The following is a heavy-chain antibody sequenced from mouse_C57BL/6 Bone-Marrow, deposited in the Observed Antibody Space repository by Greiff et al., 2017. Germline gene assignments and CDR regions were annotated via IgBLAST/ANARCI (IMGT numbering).Heavy chain of an antibody. Sequence: EVQGVESGGGLVKPGGSLKLSCAASGFTFSSYAMSWVRQTPEKRLEWVATISDGGSYTYYPDNVQGRFTISRDNAKNNLYLQMSHLKSEDTAMYYCARAAVVPFDYWGQGTTRTVSS. J-gene: IGHJ2*01. CDR2: ISDGGSYT. CDR3: ARAAVVPFDY. V-gene: IGHV5-4*01. D-gene: IGHD1-1*01. CDR1: GFTFSSYA.